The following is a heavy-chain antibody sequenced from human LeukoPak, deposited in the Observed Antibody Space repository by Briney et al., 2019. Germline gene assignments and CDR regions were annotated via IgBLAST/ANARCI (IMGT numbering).Heavy chain of an antibody. V-gene: IGHV3-21*01. Sequence: GGSLRLSCAASGFTFSSYNMNWVRQAPGRGLEWVSSISSSSSYIYYADSVKGRFTISRDNAKNSLYLQMNSLRAEDTAVYYCARDRARSYYYDSSGYYSPFDYWGQGTLVTVSS. D-gene: IGHD3-22*01. CDR1: GFTFSSYN. J-gene: IGHJ4*02. CDR2: ISSSSSYI. CDR3: ARDRARSYYYDSSGYYSPFDY.